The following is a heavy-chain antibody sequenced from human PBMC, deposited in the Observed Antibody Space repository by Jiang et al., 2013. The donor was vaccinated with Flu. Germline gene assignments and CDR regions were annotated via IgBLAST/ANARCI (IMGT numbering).Heavy chain of an antibody. J-gene: IGHJ4*02. Sequence: GPGLVKPSETLSLTCTVSGGFITSYQWNWIRHSPGKGLEWIGYIHYDGSTNYNPSLKGRVTTSLDTSKNQFSLKLNYVTAADTAVYYCAARCDDCVSYDHWGQGTLVTVSS. D-gene: IGHD2-21*02. V-gene: IGHV4-59*01. CDR1: GGFITSYQ. CDR3: AARCDDCVSYDH. CDR2: IHYDGST.